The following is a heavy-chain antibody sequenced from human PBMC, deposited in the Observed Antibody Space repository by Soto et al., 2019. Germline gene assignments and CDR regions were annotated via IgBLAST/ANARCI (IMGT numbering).Heavy chain of an antibody. J-gene: IGHJ6*02. D-gene: IGHD4-17*01. CDR1: GGSFSGYY. V-gene: IGHV4-34*01. CDR2: INHSGST. Sequence: SETLFLTCAVYGGSFSGYYWSWIRQPPGKGLEWIGEINHSGSTNYNPSLKSRVTISVDTSKNQFSLKLSSVTAADTAVYYCARTTVTHYYYYGMDVWGQGTTVTVSS. CDR3: ARTTVTHYYYYGMDV.